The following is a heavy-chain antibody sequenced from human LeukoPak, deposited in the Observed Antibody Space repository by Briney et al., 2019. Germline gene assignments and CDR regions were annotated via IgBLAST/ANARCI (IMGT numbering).Heavy chain of an antibody. V-gene: IGHV3-23*01. Sequence: GGSLRVFCAASGFTFSSYAMSWVRQAPGKGLEWVSGISGSGGSTYYADSVKGRFTISRDNSKNTLYLQMNSLKTEDTAVYYCTTEDFWVDYWGQGTLVTVSS. J-gene: IGHJ4*02. CDR3: TTEDFWVDY. CDR1: GFTFSSYA. CDR2: ISGSGGST. D-gene: IGHD3-3*01.